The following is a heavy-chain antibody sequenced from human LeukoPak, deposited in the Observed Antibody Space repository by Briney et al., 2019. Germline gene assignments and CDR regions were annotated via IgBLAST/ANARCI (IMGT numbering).Heavy chain of an antibody. CDR2: ISAYNGNT. V-gene: IGHV1-18*01. D-gene: IGHD3-22*01. Sequence: ASVKVSCKASGYTFTSYGISRVRQAPGQGLEWMGWISAYNGNTNYAQKLQGRVTMTTDTSTSTAYMELRSLRSDDTAVYYCARELYYYDSSGYSDAFDIWGQGTMVTVSS. CDR1: GYTFTSYG. J-gene: IGHJ3*02. CDR3: ARELYYYDSSGYSDAFDI.